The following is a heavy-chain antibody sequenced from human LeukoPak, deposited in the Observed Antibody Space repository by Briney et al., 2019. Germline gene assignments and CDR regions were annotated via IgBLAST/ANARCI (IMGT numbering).Heavy chain of an antibody. CDR1: GFTVSDYY. Sequence: GGSLRLSCVASGFTVSDYYMSWVRQAPGKGLEWVSLLYTDDTTIYADSVEGRFTISRDDSKNTIYLHMTTLRGEDTAVYYCARGGAFYWNPRYWGQGTLVTVSA. V-gene: IGHV3-53*01. D-gene: IGHD1-1*01. CDR3: ARGGAFYWNPRY. CDR2: LYTDDTT. J-gene: IGHJ4*02.